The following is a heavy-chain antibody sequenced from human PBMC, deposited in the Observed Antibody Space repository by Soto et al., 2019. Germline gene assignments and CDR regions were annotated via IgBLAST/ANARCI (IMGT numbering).Heavy chain of an antibody. D-gene: IGHD6-13*01. J-gene: IGHJ3*02. CDR1: GYTFTSYG. CDR2: ISAYNGNT. CDR3: ARREQHLVGDNAFDI. Sequence: QVQLVQSGAEVKKPGASVKVSCKASGYTFTSYGISWVRQAPGQGLEWMGWISAYNGNTNYAQKLQGRVTITTDTSTSTAYMELRSLRSYYTAVYFCARREQHLVGDNAFDIWGKGTMVTVS. V-gene: IGHV1-18*01.